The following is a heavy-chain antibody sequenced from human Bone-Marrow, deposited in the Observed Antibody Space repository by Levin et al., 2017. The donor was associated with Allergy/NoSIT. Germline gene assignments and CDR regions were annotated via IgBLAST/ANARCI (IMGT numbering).Heavy chain of an antibody. V-gene: IGHV1-46*01. Sequence: ASVKVSCKASGYTFTSYYMHWVRQAPGQGLEWMGIINPSGGSTSYAQKFQGRVTMTRDTSTSTVYMELSSLRSEDTAVYYCATYNIAARRFDYWGQGTLVTVSS. CDR2: INPSGGST. J-gene: IGHJ4*02. CDR1: GYTFTSYY. CDR3: ATYNIAARRFDY. D-gene: IGHD6-6*01.